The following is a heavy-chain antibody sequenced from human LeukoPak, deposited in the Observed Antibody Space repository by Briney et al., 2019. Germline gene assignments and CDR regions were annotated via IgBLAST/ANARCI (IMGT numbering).Heavy chain of an antibody. CDR2: IYYSGST. D-gene: IGHD3-9*01. V-gene: IGHV4-31*11. Sequence: SETLSLTCAVYGGSFSGYYWSWIRQHPGKGLEWIGYIYYSGSTYYNPSLKSRVTISVDTSKNQFSLKLSSVTAADTAVYYCARRPRTTYDILTGYYWFDPWGQGTLVTVSS. J-gene: IGHJ5*02. CDR3: ARRPRTTYDILTGYYWFDP. CDR1: GGSFSGYY.